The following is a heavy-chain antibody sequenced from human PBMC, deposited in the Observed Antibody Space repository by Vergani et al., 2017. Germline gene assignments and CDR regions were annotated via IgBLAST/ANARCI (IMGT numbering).Heavy chain of an antibody. D-gene: IGHD3-22*01. CDR1: GYSFTNYW. Sequence: EVQLVQSGAEVKKPGESLKISCQISGYSFTNYWIGWVRQMPGKGLEWMGIIHPADSDTRYSPSFQGQVTSSVDKSISTAYLQRSRLRASDSAMYYCARLYGRDSSGSKYFDYWGQGTLVTVSS. CDR3: ARLYGRDSSGSKYFDY. CDR2: IHPADSDT. J-gene: IGHJ4*02. V-gene: IGHV5-51*01.